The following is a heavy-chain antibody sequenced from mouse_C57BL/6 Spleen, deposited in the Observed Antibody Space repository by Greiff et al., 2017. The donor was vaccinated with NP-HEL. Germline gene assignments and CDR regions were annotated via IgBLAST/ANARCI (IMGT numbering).Heavy chain of an antibody. CDR1: GYTFTSYW. V-gene: IGHV1-50*01. J-gene: IGHJ3*01. Sequence: QVQLQQPGAELVKPGASVKLSCKASGYTFTSYWMQWVKQRPGQGLEWIGEIDPSDSYTNYNQKFKGKATLTVDTSSSTAYMQLSSLTSEDAAVYYCALATRAWFAYWGQGTLVTVSA. CDR2: IDPSDSYT. D-gene: IGHD1-1*01. CDR3: ALATRAWFAY.